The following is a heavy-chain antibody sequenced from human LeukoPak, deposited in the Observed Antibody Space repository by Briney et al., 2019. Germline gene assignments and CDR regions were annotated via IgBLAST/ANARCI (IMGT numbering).Heavy chain of an antibody. CDR1: GFTFGSHA. CDR3: GKTSVGYSSGQKPAWPVDY. D-gene: IGHD5-18*01. Sequence: SGGSLRLSCEASGFTFGSHAMYWVRQAPGKGLEWVAGIFGSSGSPHYADSVKGRFTISRDNSRNTVYLQINSLRAEDTAVYYCGKTSVGYSSGQKPAWPVDYWGQGTLVTVSS. CDR2: IFGSSGSP. J-gene: IGHJ4*02. V-gene: IGHV3-23*01.